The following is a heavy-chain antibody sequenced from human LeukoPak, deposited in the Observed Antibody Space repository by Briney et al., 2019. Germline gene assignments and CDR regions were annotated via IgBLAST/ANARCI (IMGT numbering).Heavy chain of an antibody. J-gene: IGHJ4*02. V-gene: IGHV3-23*01. CDR1: GFTFNNYA. CDR2: VSGDGQGT. D-gene: IGHD1-14*01. CDR3: AKEQDNLLLLSHFDA. Sequence: GGSLRVSCAGSGFTFNNYALNWVRQAPGKGLQWVAAVSGDGQGTFYADSVKGRFTIFRDNSMNTLSLQMNSLRADDTALYYCAKEQDNLLLLSHFDAWGQGILVTVSA.